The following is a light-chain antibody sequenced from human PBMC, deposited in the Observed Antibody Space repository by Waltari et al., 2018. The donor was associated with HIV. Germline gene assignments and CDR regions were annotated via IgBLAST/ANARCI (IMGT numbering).Light chain of an antibody. CDR2: TNN. J-gene: IGLJ1*01. CDR1: SSNIGSNA. Sequence: QSVLTQSPSASGTPGQRVTISCSGSSSNIGSNAVDWYQHLPGTAPKLRIHTNNQRPSGIPHRVAGSKAGTSASLAISGLQSEDESDDYCAAWDDSLNGYVLGSGTKVTVL. CDR3: AAWDDSLNGYV. V-gene: IGLV1-44*01.